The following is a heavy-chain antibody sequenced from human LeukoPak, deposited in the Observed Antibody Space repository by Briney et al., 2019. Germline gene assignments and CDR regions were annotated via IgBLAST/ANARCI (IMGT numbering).Heavy chain of an antibody. CDR3: ARQTLVGAIY. Sequence: PSETLSLTCAVSGYSISSGYYWGWIRQPPGKGLEWIGSIYHSGSTYYNPSLKSRVTTSVDTSKNQFSLKLSSVAAADTAVYYCARQTLVGAIYWGQGTLVTVSS. V-gene: IGHV4-38-2*01. D-gene: IGHD1-26*01. CDR1: GYSISSGYY. J-gene: IGHJ4*02. CDR2: IYHSGST.